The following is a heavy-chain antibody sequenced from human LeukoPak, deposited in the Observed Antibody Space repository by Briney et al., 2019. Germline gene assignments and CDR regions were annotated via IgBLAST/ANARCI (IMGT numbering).Heavy chain of an antibody. J-gene: IGHJ4*02. CDR2: IYYSGST. D-gene: IGHD6-13*01. CDR3: ARGGYIAAAGV. Sequence: SETLSLTCTVSGGSISSYYWSWIRQPPGKGLEWIGYIYYSGSTNYNPSLKSRVTISVDTSKNQFSLKLSSVTAADTAVYYCARGGYIAAAGVWGQGTLVTVSS. CDR1: GGSISSYY. V-gene: IGHV4-59*01.